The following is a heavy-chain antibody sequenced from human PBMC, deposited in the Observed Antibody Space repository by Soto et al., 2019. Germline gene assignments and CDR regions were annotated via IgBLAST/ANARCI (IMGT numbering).Heavy chain of an antibody. V-gene: IGHV5-51*01. CDR2: IYPGDSDT. CDR3: ARSSVAGTKYYYYGMDV. D-gene: IGHD6-19*01. J-gene: IGHJ6*02. CDR1: GYSFTSYW. Sequence: PGESLKISCNGSGYSFTSYWIGWVRQMPGKGLEWMGIIYPGDSDTRYSPSFQGQVTISADKSISTAYLQWSSLKASDTAMYYCARSSVAGTKYYYYGMDVWGQGTTVTVSS.